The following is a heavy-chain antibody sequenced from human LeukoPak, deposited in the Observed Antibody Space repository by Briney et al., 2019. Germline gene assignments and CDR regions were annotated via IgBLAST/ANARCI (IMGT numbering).Heavy chain of an antibody. V-gene: IGHV3-64*01. Sequence: GGSLRLSCAASGFTYSSYAMHWVRQAPGKGLEYVSAISSNGGSTYYANSVKGRFTISRDNSKNTLYLQMGSLRGEDMAVYYCARVGYTSYCDYGMDVCGQGTTVTVSS. CDR3: ARVGYTSYCDYGMDV. CDR2: ISSNGGST. D-gene: IGHD6-13*01. J-gene: IGHJ6*02. CDR1: GFTYSSYA.